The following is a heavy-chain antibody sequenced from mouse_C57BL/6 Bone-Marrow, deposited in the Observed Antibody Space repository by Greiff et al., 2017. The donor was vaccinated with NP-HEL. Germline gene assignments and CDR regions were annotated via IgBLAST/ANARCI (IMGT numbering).Heavy chain of an antibody. V-gene: IGHV5-4*03. CDR1: GFTFSSYA. CDR3: ARGLTLFDY. Sequence: EVMLVESGGGLVKPGGSLKLSCAASGFTFSSYAMSWVRQTPEKRLEWVATISDGGSYTYYPDNVKGRFTISRDNAKNNLYLQMSHLKSEDTAMYYCARGLTLFDYWGQGTTLTVSS. CDR2: ISDGGSYT. J-gene: IGHJ2*01. D-gene: IGHD4-1*01.